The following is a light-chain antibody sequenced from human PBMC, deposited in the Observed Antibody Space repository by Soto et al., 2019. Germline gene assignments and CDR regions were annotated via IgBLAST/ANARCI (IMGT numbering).Light chain of an antibody. J-gene: IGLJ2*01. CDR3: AAWDDSLNGHVV. V-gene: IGLV1-44*01. CDR2: NDN. Sequence: QSVLTQPPSASGTPGQRVTISCSGSSSNIGSNTVTWYQQLPGTAPKLLIYNDNQRPSGVPDRFSGSNSGTSASLAISGLQSDDEAHYYCAAWDDSLNGHVVFGGGTKLTVL. CDR1: SSNIGSNT.